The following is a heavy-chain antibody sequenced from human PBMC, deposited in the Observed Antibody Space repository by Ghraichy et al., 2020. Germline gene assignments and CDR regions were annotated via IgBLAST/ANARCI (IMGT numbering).Heavy chain of an antibody. CDR2: INEDGSRE. Sequence: LSLTCVASGFTLSNHWMHWVRQGPGKGLVWVSDINEDGSRETYADSVKGRFTVSRDNAKSTLFLQMDSLRAEDTAVYYCTRGARYIPGIDFWGQGALVTVSS. CDR3: TRGARYIPGIDF. V-gene: IGHV3-74*03. D-gene: IGHD1-1*01. J-gene: IGHJ4*02. CDR1: GFTLSNHW.